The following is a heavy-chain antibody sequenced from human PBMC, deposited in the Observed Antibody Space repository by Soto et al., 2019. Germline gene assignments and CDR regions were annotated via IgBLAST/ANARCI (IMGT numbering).Heavy chain of an antibody. J-gene: IGHJ4*02. CDR1: GGTFSSYA. V-gene: IGHV1-69*13. D-gene: IGHD3-22*01. CDR2: IIPIFGTA. Sequence: VKVSCKASGGTFSSYAISWVRQAPGQGLEWMGGIIPIFGTANYAQKFQGRVTITADESTSTAYMELCSLRSEDTAVYYCARDSSGYRNFDYWGQGTLVTVSS. CDR3: ARDSSGYRNFDY.